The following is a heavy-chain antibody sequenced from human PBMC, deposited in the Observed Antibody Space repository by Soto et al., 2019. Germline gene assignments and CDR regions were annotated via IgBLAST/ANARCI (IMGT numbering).Heavy chain of an antibody. CDR1: GGTFSSYA. CDR2: IIPIFGTA. CDR3: AHRCPGTSCPISYYYGMDV. V-gene: IGHV1-69*12. J-gene: IGHJ6*02. Sequence: QVQLVQSGAEVKKPGSSVKVSCKASGGTFSSYAISWVRQAPGQGLEWMGGIIPIFGTADYAQKFQGRVTVTADESTSTAYMELSSLRSEDTAVYYCAHRCPGTSCPISYYYGMDVWGQWTTVTVSS. D-gene: IGHD2-2*01.